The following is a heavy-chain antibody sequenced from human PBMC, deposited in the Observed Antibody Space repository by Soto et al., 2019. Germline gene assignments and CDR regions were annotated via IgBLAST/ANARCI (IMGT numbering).Heavy chain of an antibody. D-gene: IGHD6-13*01. V-gene: IGHV3-30-3*01. J-gene: IGHJ5*02. Sequence: QVQLVESGGGVVQPGRSLRLSCAVSGFTFSNYAIFWVRQAPCKGLECVAVISNDGNTKYYAASVKGRFPISRDNSKNTLYLQMNSLRAEDTAVYYCARSVPAGGIRGSCFDPWGQGTLVTVSS. CDR3: ARSVPAGGIRGSCFDP. CDR1: GFTFSNYA. CDR2: ISNDGNTK.